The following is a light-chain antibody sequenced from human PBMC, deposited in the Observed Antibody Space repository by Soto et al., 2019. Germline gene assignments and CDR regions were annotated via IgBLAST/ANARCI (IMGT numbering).Light chain of an antibody. Sequence: DFQMTQSPSSLSASVGDRVTITCRASQAINNYLAWYQQKPARVPKILLYYTSTLQSGVPSRFSGSGSGTDFTLTISSLQPEDAATYYCQKYYGAPWAFGQGTKVEIK. J-gene: IGKJ1*01. CDR3: QKYYGAPWA. CDR1: QAINNY. V-gene: IGKV1-27*01. CDR2: YTS.